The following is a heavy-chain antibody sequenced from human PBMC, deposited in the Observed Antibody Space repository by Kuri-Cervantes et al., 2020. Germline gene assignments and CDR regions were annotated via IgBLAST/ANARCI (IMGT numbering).Heavy chain of an antibody. D-gene: IGHD6-19*01. J-gene: IGHJ4*02. CDR1: GFTFSSYA. CDR2: ISGSGGST. V-gene: IGHV3-23*01. CDR3: ARDGPVAGFHYFDY. Sequence: ETLSLTCAASGFTFSSYAMSWVRQAPGKGLEWVSAISGSGGSTYYADSVKGRFTISRDNSKNTLYLQMNSLRAEDTAVYYCARDGPVAGFHYFDYWGQGTLVTVSS.